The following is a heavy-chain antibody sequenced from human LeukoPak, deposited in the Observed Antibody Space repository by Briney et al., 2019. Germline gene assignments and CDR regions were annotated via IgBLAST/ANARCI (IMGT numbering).Heavy chain of an antibody. V-gene: IGHV3-30*03. CDR1: GFTLSTYD. Sequence: GWSLRLSCEASGFTLSTYDMHWLRQAPGKGLECVSVISYDGTKKDYADSVKGRFTISRDNSNGTLYLQMNRLRPHDTALYYCARINTIFGVDKVSLGAEFEFWVQGTLVTVSS. D-gene: IGHD3-3*02. CDR3: ARINTIFGVDKVSLGAEFEF. J-gene: IGHJ4*02. CDR2: ISYDGTKK.